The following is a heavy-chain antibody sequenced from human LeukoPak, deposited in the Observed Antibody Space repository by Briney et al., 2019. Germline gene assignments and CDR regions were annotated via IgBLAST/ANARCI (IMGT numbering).Heavy chain of an antibody. J-gene: IGHJ4*02. Sequence: GGSLRLSCAASGFTFGSFGMSWVRQAPGKGLEWVSGISGSGDSTYYADSVKGRLTISRDNSKKTLYLQMNSLRAEDTAVYYCAKDGASGSYYYDSSGLNYWGQGTLVTVSS. CDR2: ISGSGDST. CDR1: GFTFGSFG. CDR3: AKDGASGSYYYDSSGLNY. D-gene: IGHD3-22*01. V-gene: IGHV3-23*01.